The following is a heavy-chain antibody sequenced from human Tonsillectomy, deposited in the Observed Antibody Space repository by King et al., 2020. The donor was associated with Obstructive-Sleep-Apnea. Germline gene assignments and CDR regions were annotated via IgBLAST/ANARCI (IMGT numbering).Heavy chain of an antibody. D-gene: IGHD3-10*02. CDR1: GFSVSATY. J-gene: IGHJ3*02. CDR2: IYSGGGT. CDR3: ASNNYVSSIDAFDI. Sequence: VQLVESGGGLVQPGESLRLSCAASGFSVSATYMTWVRQAPGKGLEWGSIIYSGGGTDYADFVKGRFTIPRHKAENTLSLQMNSLTDHDTAIYYCASNNYVSSIDAFDIWGQGTAVTVS. V-gene: IGHV3-53*04.